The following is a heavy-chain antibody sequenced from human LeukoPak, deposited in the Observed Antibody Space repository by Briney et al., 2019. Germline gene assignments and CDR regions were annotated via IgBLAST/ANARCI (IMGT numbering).Heavy chain of an antibody. J-gene: IGHJ6*02. D-gene: IGHD1-14*01. V-gene: IGHV4-59*01. CDR2: AYYSGST. CDR1: GGSISSNY. CDR3: ARTTGFYFGVDV. Sequence: SETLFLTCTVSGGSISSNYWSWIRQPPGKGLEWIGYAYYSGSTNYNPSLKSRVTISVDRSKNQSSLKLSSVTAADTAIYYCARTTGFYFGVDVWGQGTTVTVSS.